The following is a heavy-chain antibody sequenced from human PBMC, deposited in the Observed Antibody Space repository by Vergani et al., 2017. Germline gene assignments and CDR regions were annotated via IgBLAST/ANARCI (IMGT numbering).Heavy chain of an antibody. Sequence: EVQLLESGGGLVQPGGSLRLSCAASGFIFSSYAMSWVRQAPGKGLEWVSYISSSGSTIYYADSVKGRFTISRDNAKNSLYLQMNSLRAEDTAVYYCARGAYYYDSSGYLGYDAFDIWGQGTMVTVSS. J-gene: IGHJ3*02. D-gene: IGHD3-22*01. CDR2: ISSSGSTI. CDR1: GFIFSSYA. CDR3: ARGAYYYDSSGYLGYDAFDI. V-gene: IGHV3-48*04.